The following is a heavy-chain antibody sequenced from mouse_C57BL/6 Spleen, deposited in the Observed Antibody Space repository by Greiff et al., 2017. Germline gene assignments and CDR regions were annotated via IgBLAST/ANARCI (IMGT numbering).Heavy chain of an antibody. Sequence: VQLQQSGPELVKPGASVKISCKASGYSFTDYNMNWVKQSNGKSLEWIGVINPNYGTTSYNQKFKGKATLTVDQSSSTAYMQLNSLTSEDSAVYYWSRNYYYGSMNAMDYWGQGTSVTVSS. CDR3: SRNYYYGSMNAMDY. V-gene: IGHV1-39*01. CDR1: GYSFTDYN. J-gene: IGHJ4*01. D-gene: IGHD1-1*01. CDR2: INPNYGTT.